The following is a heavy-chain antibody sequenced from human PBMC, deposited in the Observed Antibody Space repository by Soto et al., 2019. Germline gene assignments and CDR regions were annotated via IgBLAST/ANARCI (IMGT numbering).Heavy chain of an antibody. J-gene: IGHJ4*02. D-gene: IGHD5-18*01. CDR2: INPIGGST. Sequence: ASVKVSCKASGYTFTNYYMHWLRQAPGQGLEWMGIINPIGGSTRYAQKFQGRVTMTTDTSTSTVSMELSSLRSEDTAVYYCARASTIRIQLWLVYWGQGTLVTVSS. V-gene: IGHV1-46*01. CDR3: ARASTIRIQLWLVY. CDR1: GYTFTNYY.